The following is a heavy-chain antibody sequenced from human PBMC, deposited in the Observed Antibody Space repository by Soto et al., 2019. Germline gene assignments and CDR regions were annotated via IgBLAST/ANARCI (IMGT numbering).Heavy chain of an antibody. CDR2: INPDGSST. V-gene: IGHV3-74*02. Sequence: EVQLVESGGGLVQPGGSLRLSCAVYGFTFSSFWMHWVRQAPGEGLVWVSRINPDGSSTSYADSVKGRVTISRDNAKNILELQMTSLNADETAMSYCAKRVFDRFSWSYWGKGTLVTVSS. D-gene: IGHD6-13*01. J-gene: IGHJ4*02. CDR1: GFTFSSFW. CDR3: AKRVFDRFSWSY.